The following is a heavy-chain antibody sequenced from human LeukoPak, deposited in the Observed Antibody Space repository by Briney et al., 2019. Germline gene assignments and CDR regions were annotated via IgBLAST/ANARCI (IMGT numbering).Heavy chain of an antibody. CDR1: GFTFSSYE. CDR2: ITSSGSTT. J-gene: IGHJ4*02. V-gene: IGHV3-48*03. CDR3: AKDPSNWGLI. Sequence: GGSLRLSCAASGFTFSSYEMNWVRQAPGKGLEWVSYITSSGSTTHYADSVKGRFTISRDNSKNMLYLQMNSLRAEDTAVYYCAKDPSNWGLIWGQGTLVTVSS. D-gene: IGHD7-27*01.